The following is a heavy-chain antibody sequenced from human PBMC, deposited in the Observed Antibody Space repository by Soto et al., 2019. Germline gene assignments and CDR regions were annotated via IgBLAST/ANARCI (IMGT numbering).Heavy chain of an antibody. D-gene: IGHD2-15*01. Sequence: QVTLKESGPVLLKPTETLTLTCTVSGFSLSNARMGVSWIRQPPGKALEWLAHIFSNDEKSYSTSLKSRLTNSKYTSKSQVVLTMTNMDPVDTATYYCARIIEVVVAGPYDPWGQGTLVTVSS. J-gene: IGHJ5*02. CDR1: GFSLSNARMG. CDR3: ARIIEVVVAGPYDP. V-gene: IGHV2-26*01. CDR2: IFSNDEK.